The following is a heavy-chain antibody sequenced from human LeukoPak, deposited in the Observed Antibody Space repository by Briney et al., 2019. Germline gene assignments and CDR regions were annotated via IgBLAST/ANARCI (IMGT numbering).Heavy chain of an antibody. Sequence: GGSLRLSCAASGFTFSGYEMNWVRQAPGKGLEWVSYISSSGSDIYYADSVKGRFTISRDNAKNSPYLQMDSLRAEDTAVYYCARDRDSGYDRELDYWGQGTLVTVSS. V-gene: IGHV3-48*03. CDR2: ISSSGSDI. CDR3: ARDRDSGYDRELDY. D-gene: IGHD5-12*01. CDR1: GFTFSGYE. J-gene: IGHJ4*02.